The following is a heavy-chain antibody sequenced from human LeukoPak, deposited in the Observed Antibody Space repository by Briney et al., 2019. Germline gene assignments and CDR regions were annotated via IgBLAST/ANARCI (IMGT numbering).Heavy chain of an antibody. CDR2: IYYSGST. J-gene: IGHJ4*02. CDR3: ARGWSMVYDY. D-gene: IGHD3-10*01. V-gene: IGHV4-59*01. Sequence: SETLSLTCTVSGGSISSYYWSWIRQPPGKGLEWIGYIYYSGSTNYNPSLKSRVTISVDTSKNQFSLKLSSVTAADTAVYYCARGWSMVYDYWGQGTLVTVSS. CDR1: GGSISSYY.